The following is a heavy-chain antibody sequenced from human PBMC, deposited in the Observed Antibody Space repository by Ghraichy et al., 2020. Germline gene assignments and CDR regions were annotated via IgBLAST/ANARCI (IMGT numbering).Heavy chain of an antibody. J-gene: IGHJ4*02. Sequence: GGSLRLSCAASGFTFSNYAMTWVRQAPGKGLRWVSGIGRSGGNTYYADSVKGRFSISRDNSKNTLYLQMNSLRAEDTAIYCCAKERLPYGSGTHDYWGQGTLGTVSS. D-gene: IGHD3-10*01. CDR2: IGRSGGNT. V-gene: IGHV3-23*01. CDR3: AKERLPYGSGTHDY. CDR1: GFTFSNYA.